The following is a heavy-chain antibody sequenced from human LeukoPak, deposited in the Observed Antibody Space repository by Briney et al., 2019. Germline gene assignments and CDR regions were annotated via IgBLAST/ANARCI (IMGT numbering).Heavy chain of an antibody. J-gene: IGHJ6*02. V-gene: IGHV3-33*01. CDR2: IWYDGSNK. CDR3: ARDYLQQLAYIYYYGMDV. Sequence: PGGSLRLSCAASGFTFSSYGMHWVRQAPGKGLEWVAVIWYDGSNKYYADSVKGRFTISRDNSKNTLYLQMNSLRAEDTAVYYCARDYLQQLAYIYYYGMDVWGQGTTVTVSS. D-gene: IGHD6-13*01. CDR1: GFTFSSYG.